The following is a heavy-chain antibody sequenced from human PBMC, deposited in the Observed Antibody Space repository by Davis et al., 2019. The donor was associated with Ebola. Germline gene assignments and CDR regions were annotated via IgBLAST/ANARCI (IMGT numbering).Heavy chain of an antibody. CDR3: ARSAIAVAGTGGGGPDY. CDR2: IIPIFGTA. J-gene: IGHJ4*02. V-gene: IGHV1-69*13. D-gene: IGHD6-19*01. CDR1: GGTFSSYA. Sequence: SVKVSCKASGGTFSSYAISWVRQAPGQGLEWMGGIIPIFGTANYAQKFQGRVTITADESTSTAYMELSSLRSDDTAVYYCARSAIAVAGTGGGGPDYWGQGTLVTVSS.